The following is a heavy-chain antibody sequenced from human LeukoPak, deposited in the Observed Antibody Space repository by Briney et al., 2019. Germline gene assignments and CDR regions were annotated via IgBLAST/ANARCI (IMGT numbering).Heavy chain of an antibody. CDR1: GYSISSGYY. Sequence: PSETLSLTCAVSGYSISSGYYWGWIRQPPGKGLEWIGSIYHSGSTYYNPSLKSRVTISVDTSKNQFSLKLRSVTAADTAVYYCASTNHYSSSSRFDYWGQGALVTVSS. J-gene: IGHJ4*02. CDR2: IYHSGST. D-gene: IGHD6-6*01. V-gene: IGHV4-38-2*01. CDR3: ASTNHYSSSSRFDY.